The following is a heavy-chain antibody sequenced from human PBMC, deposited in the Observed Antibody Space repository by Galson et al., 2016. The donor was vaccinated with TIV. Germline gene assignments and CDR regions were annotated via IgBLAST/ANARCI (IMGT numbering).Heavy chain of an antibody. Sequence: SLRLSCAASGFTFSSWHMDWVRQAPGEGLEWISFITYTSATIYYADSVKGRFTVSRDNAKNSLYLQMNSLRADATAVYYCERPGNYDGDRRGAFDLWGQGTMVTVSP. CDR2: ITYTSATI. V-gene: IGHV3-48*04. D-gene: IGHD4-23*01. J-gene: IGHJ3*01. CDR1: GFTFSSWH. CDR3: ERPGNYDGDRRGAFDL.